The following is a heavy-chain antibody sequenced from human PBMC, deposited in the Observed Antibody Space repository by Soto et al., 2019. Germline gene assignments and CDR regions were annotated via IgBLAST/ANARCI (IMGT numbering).Heavy chain of an antibody. CDR1: GGSISSGCYY. J-gene: IGHJ6*02. CDR3: ATGVFLEWFFMDV. D-gene: IGHD3-3*01. Sequence: PSETLSLTCTVSGGSISSGCYYWSWIRQHPGKGLEWIGYIYYSGSTYYNPSLKSRVTVSVDTSKNQFSLKLNSVTAADTAVYYCATGVFLEWFFMDVWGQGTTVTVSS. CDR2: IYYSGST. V-gene: IGHV4-31*03.